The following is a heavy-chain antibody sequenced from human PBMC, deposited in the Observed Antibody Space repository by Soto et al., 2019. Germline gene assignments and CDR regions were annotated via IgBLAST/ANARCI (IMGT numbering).Heavy chain of an antibody. CDR1: GYTFTSYG. J-gene: IGHJ6*02. D-gene: IGHD2-2*01. Sequence: ASVEVSCKASGYTFTSYGISWVRQAPGQGLEWMGWISAYNGNTNYAQKLQGRVTMTTDTSTRTAYMELRSLRSDDTAVYYCAREGYCSSTSCFHTSNYYYYGMDVWGQGTTVTVSS. CDR3: AREGYCSSTSCFHTSNYYYYGMDV. V-gene: IGHV1-18*04. CDR2: ISAYNGNT.